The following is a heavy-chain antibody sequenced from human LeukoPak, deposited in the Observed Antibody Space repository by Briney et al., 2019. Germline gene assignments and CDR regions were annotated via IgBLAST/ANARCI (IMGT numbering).Heavy chain of an antibody. CDR1: GDSVSSNSAA. CDR2: TYYRSKWYY. CDR3: ARDPVGGSTIFDY. D-gene: IGHD1-26*01. J-gene: IGHJ4*02. Sequence: SQTLSFTCAISGDSVSSNSAAWNWIRQSPSRGLEWLGRTYYRSKWYYDYAVAVKSRISINPDTSKNQFSLQLSSVTPEDTAVYYCARDPVGGSTIFDYWGQGTLVTVSP. V-gene: IGHV6-1*01.